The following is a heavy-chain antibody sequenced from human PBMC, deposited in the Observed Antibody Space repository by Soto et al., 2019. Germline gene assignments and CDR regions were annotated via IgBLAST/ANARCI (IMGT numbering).Heavy chain of an antibody. CDR2: IDWDDDK. Sequence: SGPTLVNPTQTLTLTCTFSGFSLSTSGMCVSWIRQPPGKALEWLALIDWDDDKYYSTSLKTRLTISKDTSKNQVVLTMTNMEPVDTATYYCARTPYSSGWYKFDYWGQGTLVTVSS. J-gene: IGHJ4*02. CDR1: GFSLSTSGMC. CDR3: ARTPYSSGWYKFDY. D-gene: IGHD6-19*01. V-gene: IGHV2-70*01.